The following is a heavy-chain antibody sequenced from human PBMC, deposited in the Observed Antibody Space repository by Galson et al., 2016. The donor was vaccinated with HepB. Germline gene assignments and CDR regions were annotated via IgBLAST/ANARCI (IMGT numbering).Heavy chain of an antibody. CDR3: ARDDSSSSYYYYGLDV. D-gene: IGHD6-6*01. V-gene: IGHV3-21*01. CDR1: GFTVSSNY. Sequence: SLRLSCAASGFTVSSNYMNWVRQAPGKGLDWVSSISSSSSYIDYADSMKGRFIISRDNAKNSLYLQMNNLRAEDTAVFYCARDDSSSSYYYYGLDVWGQGTTVTGSS. J-gene: IGHJ6*02. CDR2: ISSSSSYI.